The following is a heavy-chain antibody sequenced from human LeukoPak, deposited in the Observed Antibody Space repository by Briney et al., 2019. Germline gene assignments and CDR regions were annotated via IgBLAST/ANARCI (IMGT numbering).Heavy chain of an antibody. CDR2: IWYDGSNK. Sequence: GGSLRLSCAASGFTFSSYGMHWVRQAPGKGLEWVAVIWYDGSNKYYADFVKGRFTISRDSSKNTLYLQMNSLRAKDTAVYYCARDRYGDHDYYYGMDVWGQGTTVTVSS. CDR1: GFTFSSYG. D-gene: IGHD4-17*01. J-gene: IGHJ6*02. V-gene: IGHV3-33*01. CDR3: ARDRYGDHDYYYGMDV.